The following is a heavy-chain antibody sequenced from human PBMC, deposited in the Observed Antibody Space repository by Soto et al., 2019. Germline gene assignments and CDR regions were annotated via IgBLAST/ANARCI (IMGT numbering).Heavy chain of an antibody. V-gene: IGHV1-69*02. D-gene: IGHD5-12*01. J-gene: IGHJ4*02. Sequence: ASVKVSCKASGGTFSSYTISWVRQAPGQGLEWMGRIIPILGIANYAQKFQGRVTITADKSTSTAYMELSSLRSEDTAVYYCARFSDSGYDYVFDYWGQGTLVTVSS. CDR2: IIPILGIA. CDR1: GGTFSSYT. CDR3: ARFSDSGYDYVFDY.